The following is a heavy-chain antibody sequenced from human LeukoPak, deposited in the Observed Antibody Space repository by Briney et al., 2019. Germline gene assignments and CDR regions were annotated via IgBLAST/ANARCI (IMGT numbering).Heavy chain of an antibody. Sequence: GGSLRLSCAASGFTFSSDEMNWVRQAPGKGLEWVSYISSSGSTIYYADPLKGRFTISRDNAKNSLYLQMNSLRAGDTAVYYCARDQAAAGTMDYWGQGTLVTVSS. J-gene: IGHJ4*02. CDR1: GFTFSSDE. CDR2: ISSSGSTI. V-gene: IGHV3-48*03. D-gene: IGHD6-13*01. CDR3: ARDQAAAGTMDY.